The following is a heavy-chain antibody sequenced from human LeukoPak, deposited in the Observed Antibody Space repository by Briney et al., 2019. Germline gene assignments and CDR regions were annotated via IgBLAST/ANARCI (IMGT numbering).Heavy chain of an antibody. V-gene: IGHV3-74*01. D-gene: IGHD2/OR15-2a*01. CDR3: VSFYETY. Sequence: GGSLRLSCAASGNYWMHWVRQAPGKGLVWVSHINSDGSWTSYADSVKGRFTISKDNAKNTVYLQMNSLRAKDTAVYYCVSFYETYWGRGTLVTVSS. J-gene: IGHJ4*02. CDR1: GNYW. CDR2: INSDGSWT.